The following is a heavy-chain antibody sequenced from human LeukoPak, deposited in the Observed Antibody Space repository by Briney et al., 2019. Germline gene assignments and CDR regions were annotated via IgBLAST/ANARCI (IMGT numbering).Heavy chain of an antibody. J-gene: IGHJ4*02. CDR2: ISGSGGTT. V-gene: IGHV3-23*01. CDR3: AKSKVVAATMGRFDY. D-gene: IGHD2-15*01. CDR1: GFAVSSTY. Sequence: QSGGSLRLSCAASGFAVSSTYMSWVRQAPGKGLEWVSAISGSGGTTYYADSVKGRFTISRDNSKNTLYLQMNSLRAEDTAVYYCAKSKVVAATMGRFDYWGQGTLVTVSS.